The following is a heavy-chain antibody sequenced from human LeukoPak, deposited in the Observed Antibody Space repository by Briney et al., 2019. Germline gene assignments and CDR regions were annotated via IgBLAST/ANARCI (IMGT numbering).Heavy chain of an antibody. CDR2: IHASGPT. D-gene: IGHD6-6*01. V-gene: IGHV4-4*09. Sequence: PSETLSLTCTVSGGSLSTYYWSWIRRPPGKGLEWIAYIHASGPTNYNPSLKSRITISVDTSKNQFSLKLSSVTAADTAVYYCARHDAGIAARPFDNWGQGTLVTVSS. CDR1: GGSLSTYY. J-gene: IGHJ4*02. CDR3: ARHDAGIAARPFDN.